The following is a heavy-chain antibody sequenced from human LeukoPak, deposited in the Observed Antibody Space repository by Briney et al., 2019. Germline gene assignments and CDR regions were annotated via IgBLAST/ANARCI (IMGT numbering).Heavy chain of an antibody. CDR1: GGSISSGDYY. J-gene: IGHJ3*02. D-gene: IGHD3-22*01. CDR2: IYYSGST. Sequence: SETLSLTCTVSGGSISSGDYYWSWIRQPPGKGLEWIGYIYYSGSTYYNPSLKSRVTISVDTSKTQFSLKLSSVTAADTAVYYCAREDRYYYDSSGSYDAFDIWGQGTMVTVSS. V-gene: IGHV4-30-4*01. CDR3: AREDRYYYDSSGSYDAFDI.